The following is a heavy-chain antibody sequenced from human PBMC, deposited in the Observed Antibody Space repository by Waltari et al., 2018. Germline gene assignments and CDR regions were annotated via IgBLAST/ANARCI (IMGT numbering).Heavy chain of an antibody. Sequence: QVQLVQSGAEVKKPGSSVKVSCKASGGTFSSYAISWVRQAPGQGLEWMGGIIPIFGTSNYAQKVQDRVTMTADKSTSTAYMELSSLRSEDTAVYYCARVDYSNYRWSDPWGQGTLVTVSS. V-gene: IGHV1-69*14. CDR2: IIPIFGTS. CDR3: ARVDYSNYRWSDP. CDR1: GGTFSSYA. J-gene: IGHJ5*02. D-gene: IGHD4-4*01.